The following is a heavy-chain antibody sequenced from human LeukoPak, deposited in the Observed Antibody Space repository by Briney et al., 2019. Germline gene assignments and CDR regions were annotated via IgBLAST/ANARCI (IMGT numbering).Heavy chain of an antibody. J-gene: IGHJ4*02. CDR3: ASSHYDILTGYYRAFDY. V-gene: IGHV4-59*01. Sequence: PSETLSLTCTVSGGSISSYYWSWIRQPPGKGLEWTGYIYYSGSTNYNPSLKSRVTISVDTSKNQFSLKLSSVTAADTAVYYCASSHYDILTGYYRAFDYWGQGTLVTVSS. D-gene: IGHD3-9*01. CDR2: IYYSGST. CDR1: GGSISSYY.